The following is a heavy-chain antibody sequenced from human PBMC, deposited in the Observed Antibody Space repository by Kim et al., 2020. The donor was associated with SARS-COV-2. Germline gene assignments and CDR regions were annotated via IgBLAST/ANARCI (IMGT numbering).Heavy chain of an antibody. CDR2: IYYSGST. J-gene: IGHJ5*02. CDR1: GGSISSYY. Sequence: SETLYLTCTVSGGSISSYYWSWIRQPPGKGLEWIGYIYYSGSTNYNPSLKSRVTISVDTSMNQFSLKLSSVTAADTAVYYCARGQGGGGWFDPWGQGTLVTVSS. CDR3: ARGQGGGGWFDP. V-gene: IGHV4-59*13. D-gene: IGHD2-15*01.